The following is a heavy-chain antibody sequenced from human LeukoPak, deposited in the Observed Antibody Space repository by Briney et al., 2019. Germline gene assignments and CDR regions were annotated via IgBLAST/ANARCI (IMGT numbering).Heavy chain of an antibody. Sequence: SETLSLTCTVSGGSISSYYWSWIRQPPGKGLEWIGYIYYSGSANYNPSLKSRVTMSVDTSKNQFSLKLNSVTAADTAVYYCSRTTVTTEYYFDYWGQGTLVTVSS. CDR2: IYYSGSA. D-gene: IGHD4-17*01. CDR1: GGSISSYY. CDR3: SRTTVTTEYYFDY. V-gene: IGHV4-59*01. J-gene: IGHJ4*02.